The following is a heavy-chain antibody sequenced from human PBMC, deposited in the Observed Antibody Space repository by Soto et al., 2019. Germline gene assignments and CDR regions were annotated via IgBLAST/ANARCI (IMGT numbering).Heavy chain of an antibody. Sequence: PGGSLSLSCTASEFTFSRHAMTWVRKAPGKGLECVLGLSDSGISIYYADSVKGRLTISRDNSKNTLYLQIHTLRAEDTAVYYCAKASSSWYAGFFDLWGQGTLVTVSS. CDR1: EFTFSRHA. CDR2: LSDSGISI. D-gene: IGHD6-13*01. CDR3: AKASSSWYAGFFDL. V-gene: IGHV3-23*01. J-gene: IGHJ4*02.